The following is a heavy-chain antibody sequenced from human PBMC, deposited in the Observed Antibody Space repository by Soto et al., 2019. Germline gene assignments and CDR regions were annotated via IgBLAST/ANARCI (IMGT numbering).Heavy chain of an antibody. CDR3: VGEKYNATRGYYYYGMDV. CDR2: LYYSGST. J-gene: IGHJ6*02. D-gene: IGHD1-1*01. V-gene: IGHV4-59*01. Sequence: SETLSLTCTVSGGSINDYYWNWIRQPPGKGLEWIAYLYYSGSTNYNPSLKSRVTISLDTSKKQFSLKLSSVTAADTAIYYCVGEKYNATRGYYYYGMDVWGQGTTVTVSS. CDR1: GGSINDYY.